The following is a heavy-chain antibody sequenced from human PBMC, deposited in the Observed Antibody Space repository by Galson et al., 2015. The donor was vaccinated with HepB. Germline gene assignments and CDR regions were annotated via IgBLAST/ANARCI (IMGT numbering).Heavy chain of an antibody. CDR2: ISYGGTIK. J-gene: IGHJ4*02. V-gene: IGHV3-30*03. CDR1: GFTFSAYD. CDR3: VPLAHYGGGN. D-gene: IGHD4-23*01. Sequence: SLRLSCAASGFTFSAYDMHWIRQAPGKGLEWVAVISYGGTIKYYVDSVKGRFTISRDDSKSTLFLQMNSLRPEDTAVYYCVPLAHYGGGNWGQGTQVTVS.